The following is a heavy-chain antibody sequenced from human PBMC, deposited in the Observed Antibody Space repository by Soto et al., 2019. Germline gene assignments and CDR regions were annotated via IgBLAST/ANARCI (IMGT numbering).Heavy chain of an antibody. D-gene: IGHD2-2*01. V-gene: IGHV3-33*01. CDR1: GFTFSSYG. Sequence: QVQLVESGGGVVQPGRSLRLSCAASGFTFSSYGMHWVRQAPGKGLEWVAVIWYDGSNKYYADSVKGRFTISRDNSKNALYLQMNSLRAEDTAVYYCARDDQVLDYWGQGTLVTVSS. J-gene: IGHJ4*02. CDR2: IWYDGSNK. CDR3: ARDDQVLDY.